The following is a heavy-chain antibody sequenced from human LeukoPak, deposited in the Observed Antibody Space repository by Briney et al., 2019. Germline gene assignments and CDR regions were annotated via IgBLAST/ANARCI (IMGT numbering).Heavy chain of an antibody. V-gene: IGHV3-23*01. CDR2: ITSSGDGT. CDR1: GFTFSIYA. J-gene: IGHJ4*02. Sequence: GGSLRLSCAASGFTFSIYAMSWVRQAPGKGLQWVSSITSSGDGTYYADSVKGRFTISRDNSENTLYLQMNSLRVEGTAVYFCAKDRPNYYGSNGHYYRRDGDYWGQGTLVTVSS. CDR3: AKDRPNYYGSNGHYYRRDGDY. D-gene: IGHD3-22*01.